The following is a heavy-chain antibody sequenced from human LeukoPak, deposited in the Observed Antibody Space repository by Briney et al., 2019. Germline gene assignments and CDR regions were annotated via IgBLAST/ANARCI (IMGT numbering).Heavy chain of an antibody. D-gene: IGHD3-10*01. CDR3: AREGEYYSESGNLVDASDV. J-gene: IGHJ3*01. Sequence: ASVKVSGKASGYTYTSYDVNWVRQAPGQGLEWMGGIAPISGTPMYAQRFQGRVTITADTSTYTAYLEMSSLTSEDTAVYYCAREGEYYSESGNLVDASDVWGQGTMVTVSA. CDR2: IAPISGTP. CDR1: GYTYTSYD. V-gene: IGHV1-69*06.